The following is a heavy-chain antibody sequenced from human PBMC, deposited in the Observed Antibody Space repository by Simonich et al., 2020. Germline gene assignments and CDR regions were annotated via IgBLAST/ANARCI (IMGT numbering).Heavy chain of an antibody. D-gene: IGHD7-27*01. Sequence: EVQLVESGGGLVQPGGSLRLSCAASGFTFSSYWVSRVRQAPGRGLEWVANIKQDGSGKHYVEPVKGRFTISRDNAKNSLYLQMNSLRAEDTAVYYCARDGLGTAYYYYMDVWGKGTTVTVSS. CDR1: GFTFSSYW. J-gene: IGHJ6*03. V-gene: IGHV3-7*01. CDR3: ARDGLGTAYYYYMDV. CDR2: IKQDGSGK.